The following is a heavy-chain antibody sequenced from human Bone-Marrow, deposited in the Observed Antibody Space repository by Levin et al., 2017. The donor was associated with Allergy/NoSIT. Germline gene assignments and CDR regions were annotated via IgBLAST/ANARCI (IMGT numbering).Heavy chain of an antibody. CDR1: GFTFSSYA. D-gene: IGHD6-13*01. Sequence: GGSLRLSCAASGFTFSSYAMSWVRQAPGKGLEWVSAISGSGGSTYYADSVKGRFTISRDNSKNTLYLQMNSLRAEDTAVYYCAKARGYSSSWDYWYFDLWGRGTLVTVSS. J-gene: IGHJ2*01. CDR2: ISGSGGST. V-gene: IGHV3-23*01. CDR3: AKARGYSSSWDYWYFDL.